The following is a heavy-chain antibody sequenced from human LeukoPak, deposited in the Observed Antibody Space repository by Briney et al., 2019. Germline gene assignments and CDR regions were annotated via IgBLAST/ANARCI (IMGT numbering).Heavy chain of an antibody. Sequence: ASVKVSCKASGYTFSAYYMHWFRQAPGQGLEWMGWINPNSGGTKYAQNFQGRVTMTRGTSISTAYMEVRRLRSDDTAVFYCARGIFYDGSAPPQYWGQGTLVTVSS. V-gene: IGHV1-2*02. CDR3: ARGIFYDGSAPPQY. D-gene: IGHD3-22*01. J-gene: IGHJ4*02. CDR2: INPNSGGT. CDR1: GYTFSAYY.